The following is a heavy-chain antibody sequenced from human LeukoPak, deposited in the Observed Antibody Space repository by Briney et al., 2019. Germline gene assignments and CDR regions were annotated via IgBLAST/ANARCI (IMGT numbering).Heavy chain of an antibody. CDR1: GGSISSYY. D-gene: IGHD3-10*01. CDR3: ARHGLLWFGESTYYFDY. J-gene: IGHJ4*02. Sequence: SETLSLTCTVSGGSISSYYWSWIRQPPGKELEWIGYIYYSGSTNYNPSLKSRVTISVDTSKNQFSLKLSSVTAADTAVYYCARHGLLWFGESTYYFDYWGQGTLVTVSS. CDR2: IYYSGST. V-gene: IGHV4-59*08.